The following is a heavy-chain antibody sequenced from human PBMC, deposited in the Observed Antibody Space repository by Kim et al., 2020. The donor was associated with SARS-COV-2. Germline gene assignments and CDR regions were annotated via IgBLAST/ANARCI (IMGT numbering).Heavy chain of an antibody. D-gene: IGHD3-10*01. J-gene: IGHJ6*02. V-gene: IGHV3-13*01. Sequence: SVKGRFTISRENAKNSLYLQMNSLRAGDTAVYYCARVAPYLGVDYGLDVWGQGTTVTVSS. CDR3: ARVAPYLGVDYGLDV.